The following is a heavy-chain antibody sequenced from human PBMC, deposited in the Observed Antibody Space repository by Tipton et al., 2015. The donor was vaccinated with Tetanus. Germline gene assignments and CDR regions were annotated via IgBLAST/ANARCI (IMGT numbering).Heavy chain of an antibody. Sequence: TLSLTCAVSGVSIRNGGYSWNWIRKPPGKGLEWIGYINYSGSSYYSPSLKSRVSISVDGSNNQFSLDLNSVTAADTAVYYCARAHYDFWSSDSYYYGMDVWGQGTTVTVSS. CDR3: ARAHYDFWSSDSYYYGMDV. D-gene: IGHD3-3*01. V-gene: IGHV4-30-2*01. CDR1: GVSIRNGGYS. CDR2: INYSGSS. J-gene: IGHJ6*02.